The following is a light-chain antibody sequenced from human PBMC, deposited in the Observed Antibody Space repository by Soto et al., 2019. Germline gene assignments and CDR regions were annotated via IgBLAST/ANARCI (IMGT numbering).Light chain of an antibody. CDR3: QQLNSYPIT. CDR2: AAS. Sequence: IPLTQSPSSLSASVGDRVTITCRASQGISSYLAWYQQKPGKAPKLLIYAASTLQRWVPSRFSGSGSGTDFTLTISSLQPENFATYYCQQLNSYPITFGQGTRLEIK. CDR1: QGISSY. J-gene: IGKJ5*01. V-gene: IGKV1-9*01.